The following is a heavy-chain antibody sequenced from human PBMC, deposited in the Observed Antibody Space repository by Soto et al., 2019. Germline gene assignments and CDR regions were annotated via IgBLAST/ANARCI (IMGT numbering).Heavy chain of an antibody. CDR1: GFSVTGAW. J-gene: IGHJ6*02. Sequence: DVQLLESGGGLVVPGGSLRLSCAVSGFSVTGAWMNWVRQVPGKGLAWVGRINSKFDGGSTDYAAPVKGRFTISKDDSKNTLYLHMNSLKTEDTAVYYCTIQPADTPMVTRNDYYAIDAWGQGTMVSVSS. CDR2: INSKFDGGST. CDR3: TIQPADTPMVTRNDYYAIDA. V-gene: IGHV3-15*07. D-gene: IGHD5-18*01.